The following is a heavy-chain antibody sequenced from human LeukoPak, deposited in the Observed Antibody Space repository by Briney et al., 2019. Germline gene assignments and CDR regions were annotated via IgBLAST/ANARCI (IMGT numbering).Heavy chain of an antibody. CDR3: AGSWRDYYDSSGYLQYYFDY. Sequence: GGSLRLSCAASGFTFSDYYMSWIRQAPGKGLEWVSYISSRGSTIYYADSVKGRFTISRDNAKNSLYLQMNSLRAEDTAVYYCAGSWRDYYDSSGYLQYYFDYWGQGTLVTVSS. J-gene: IGHJ4*02. CDR1: GFTFSDYY. V-gene: IGHV3-11*01. CDR2: ISSRGSTI. D-gene: IGHD3-22*01.